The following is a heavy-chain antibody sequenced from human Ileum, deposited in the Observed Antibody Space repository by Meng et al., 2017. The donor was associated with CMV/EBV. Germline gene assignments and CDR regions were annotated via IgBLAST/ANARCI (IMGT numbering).Heavy chain of an antibody. CDR1: GFTFNIYS. J-gene: IGHJ4*01. CDR2: IQPRRGPA. Sequence: GGSLRLSCAASGFTFNIYSMNWLRLSPGKGPELVAAIQPRRGPAYYSGKVKGRFTISRDDARNSLFLQMDSLRAEDTAVYYCVTGSTTYQRLDMFAYWGHGTLVTVSS. D-gene: IGHD2-2*01. CDR3: VTGSTTYQRLDMFAY. V-gene: IGHV3-21*01.